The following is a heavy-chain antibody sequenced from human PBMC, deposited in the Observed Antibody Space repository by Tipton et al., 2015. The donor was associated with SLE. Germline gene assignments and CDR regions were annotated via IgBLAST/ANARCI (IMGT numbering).Heavy chain of an antibody. Sequence: QSGAEVKKPGSSVKVSCKASGGTFSSYAISWVRQAPGQGLEWMGGIIPIFGTASYAQKFQGRVTTTADESTSTAYMELSSLRSEDTAVYYCASSDIVVVVAATYFDYWGQGTLVTVSS. V-gene: IGHV1-69*01. D-gene: IGHD2-15*01. CDR3: ASSDIVVVVAATYFDY. J-gene: IGHJ4*02. CDR2: IIPIFGTA. CDR1: GGTFSSYA.